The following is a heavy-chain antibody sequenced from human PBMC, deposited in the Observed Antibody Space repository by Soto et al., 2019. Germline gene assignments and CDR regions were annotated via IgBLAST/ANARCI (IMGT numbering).Heavy chain of an antibody. CDR1: GGSISSSSYY. CDR2: IYYSGST. V-gene: IGHV4-39*01. Sequence: SETLSLTCAVSGGSISSSSYYWGWIRQPPGKGLEWIGSIYYSGSTYYNPSLKSRVTISVDTSKNQFSLKLSSVTAADTAVYYCARSRTTVVTLDYWGQGTLVTVSS. CDR3: ARSRTTVVTLDY. D-gene: IGHD4-17*01. J-gene: IGHJ4*02.